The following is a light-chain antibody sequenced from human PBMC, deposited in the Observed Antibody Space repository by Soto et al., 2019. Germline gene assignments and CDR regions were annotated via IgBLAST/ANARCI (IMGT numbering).Light chain of an antibody. Sequence: EIVLTQSPATLSLSPGERATLSCRASQSVTNYLAWYQQNPGQAPRLLIYDASNRATGIPARFSGSGSGTDFILTISSLEPEDFAVYYCQQRSNWPSGTCGQGTKVEIK. V-gene: IGKV3-11*01. CDR1: QSVTNY. J-gene: IGKJ1*01. CDR2: DAS. CDR3: QQRSNWPSGT.